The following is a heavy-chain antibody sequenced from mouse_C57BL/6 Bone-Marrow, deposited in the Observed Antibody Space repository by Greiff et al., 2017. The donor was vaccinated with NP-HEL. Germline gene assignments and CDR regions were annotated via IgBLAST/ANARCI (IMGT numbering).Heavy chain of an antibody. D-gene: IGHD2-1*01. V-gene: IGHV1-47*01. Sequence: QVQLQQSGAELVKPGASVKMSCKASGYTFNTYPIEWVKQTHGKSLEWIGNFHPYNDDTEYNEKFKNKATLTVEKSSSTVYLELSRLTSDDASVYYFARGGNSWYYFYYSGQGTTLTVTS. CDR2: FHPYNDDT. CDR3: ARGGNSWYYFYY. CDR1: GYTFNTYP. J-gene: IGHJ2*01.